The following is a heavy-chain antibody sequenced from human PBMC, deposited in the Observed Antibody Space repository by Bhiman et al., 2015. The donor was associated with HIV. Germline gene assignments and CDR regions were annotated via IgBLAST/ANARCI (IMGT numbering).Heavy chain of an antibody. CDR1: GFIFDDYA. Sequence: EVQLVESGGGLVQPGRSLRLSCAASGFIFDDYAMHWVRQPPGKGLEWVSGITWNSGSIGYVDSVKGRFTISRDNAKNSLYLQMNSLRAEDTAVYYCARELNYNFWSGVLGGYFDLWGRGTLVTVSS. D-gene: IGHD3-3*01. J-gene: IGHJ2*01. CDR2: ITWNSGSI. CDR3: ARELNYNFWSGVLGGYFDL. V-gene: IGHV3-9*01.